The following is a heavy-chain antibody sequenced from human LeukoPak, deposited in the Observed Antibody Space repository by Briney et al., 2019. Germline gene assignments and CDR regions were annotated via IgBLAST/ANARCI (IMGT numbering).Heavy chain of an antibody. V-gene: IGHV3-30*02. CDR1: GFTFSSYG. J-gene: IGHJ4*02. D-gene: IGHD3-22*01. CDR2: IRYDGSNK. Sequence: SGGSLRLSCAASGFTFSSYGMHWVRQAPGKGLEWVAFIRYDGSNKYYADSVKGRFTISRDNSKNTLYLQMNSLRAEDTAVYYCAKHAGYDSSGYYRDYWGQGTLVTVSS. CDR3: AKHAGYDSSGYYRDY.